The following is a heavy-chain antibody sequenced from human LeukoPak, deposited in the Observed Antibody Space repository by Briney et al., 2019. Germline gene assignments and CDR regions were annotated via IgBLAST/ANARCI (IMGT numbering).Heavy chain of an antibody. J-gene: IGHJ6*03. CDR3: AKDKYYYYMDV. Sequence: GGSLRLSCAASGFTFSSYTMNWVRQAPGKGLEWVSSISTSSIYIYYADSVKGRFTISRDNAKNSLYLQMNSLRAEDTAVYYCAKDKYYYYMDVWGKGTTVTISS. CDR1: GFTFSSYT. CDR2: ISTSSIYI. V-gene: IGHV3-21*04.